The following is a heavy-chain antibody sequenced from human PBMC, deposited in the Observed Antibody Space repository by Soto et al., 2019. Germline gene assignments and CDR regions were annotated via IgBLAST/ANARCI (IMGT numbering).Heavy chain of an antibody. D-gene: IGHD6-13*01. CDR2: ISAYNGNT. Sequence: GASVKVSCKASGYTFTSYGISWVRQAPGQGLEWMGWISAYNGNTNYAQKLQGRVTMTTDTSTSTAYMELRSLRSDDTAVYYCARNKIGPQQLVRHFFYYYGMDVWGQGTTVTVSS. CDR3: ARNKIGPQQLVRHFFYYYGMDV. CDR1: GYTFTSYG. J-gene: IGHJ6*02. V-gene: IGHV1-18*01.